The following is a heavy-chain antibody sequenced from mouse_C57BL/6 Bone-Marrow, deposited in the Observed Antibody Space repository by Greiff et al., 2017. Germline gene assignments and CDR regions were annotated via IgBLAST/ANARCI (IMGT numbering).Heavy chain of an antibody. CDR1: GYTFTDHI. CDR3: GRGASSGYYFDY. D-gene: IGHD3-2*02. J-gene: IGHJ2*01. CDR2: IYPVSGDT. Sequence: VQLQQSGAELARPGASVTLSCKASGYTFTDHIMNWVKKRPGQGLEWIGRIYPVSGDTNYNQKFMGKATISVDQSSSTAYMVLISLTSEDAAVYYCGRGASSGYYFDYWGKGTTVTVSS. V-gene: IGHV1-11*01.